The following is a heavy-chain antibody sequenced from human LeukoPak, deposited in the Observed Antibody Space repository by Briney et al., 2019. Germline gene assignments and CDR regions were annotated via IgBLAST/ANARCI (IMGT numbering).Heavy chain of an antibody. Sequence: SETLSFTCAVYGGSFSGYYLSWIRQPPGKGLEWIGEINHSGSTNYNPSLKSRVTISVDTSKNQFSLKLSSVTAADTAVYYCARGSPNSYYYDSSGYRFDYWGQGTLVTVSS. CDR3: ARGSPNSYYYDSSGYRFDY. V-gene: IGHV4-34*01. J-gene: IGHJ4*02. CDR1: GGSFSGYY. D-gene: IGHD3-22*01. CDR2: INHSGST.